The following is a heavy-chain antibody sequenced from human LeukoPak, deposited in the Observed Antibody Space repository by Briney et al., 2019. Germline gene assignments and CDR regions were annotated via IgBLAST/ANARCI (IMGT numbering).Heavy chain of an antibody. J-gene: IGHJ4*02. D-gene: IGHD6-13*01. CDR2: IGGGGNTT. CDR3: ARNEYSSSWYYFDY. V-gene: IGHV3-23*01. CDR1: GFTFSLYA. Sequence: GGSLRLSCAASGFTFSLYAMSWVRQAPGKGLEWVSGIGGGGNTTYYADSVKGRFTISRDISKNTLYLQMNSLRAEDTAVYYCARNEYSSSWYYFDYWGQGTLVTVSS.